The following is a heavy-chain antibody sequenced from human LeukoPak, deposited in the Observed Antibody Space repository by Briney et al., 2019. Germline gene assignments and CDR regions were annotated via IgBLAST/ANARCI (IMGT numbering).Heavy chain of an antibody. CDR1: GGSISSGSYY. CDR2: IYTSGST. V-gene: IGHV4-61*02. D-gene: IGHD3-16*02. Sequence: SETLSLTCTVSGGSISSGSYYWSWIRQPAGKGLEWIGRIYTSGSTNYNPSLKSGVTISVDTSKNQFSLKLSSVTAADTAVYYCARECIMITFGGVIAYNWFDPWGQGTLVTVSS. CDR3: ARECIMITFGGVIAYNWFDP. J-gene: IGHJ5*02.